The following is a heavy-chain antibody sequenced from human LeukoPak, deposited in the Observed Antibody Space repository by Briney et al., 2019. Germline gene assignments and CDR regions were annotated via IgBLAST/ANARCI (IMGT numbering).Heavy chain of an antibody. V-gene: IGHV4-59*01. CDR1: GGSIGSYF. CDR2: IYYTGST. Sequence: PSETLSLTCPGSGGSIGSYFWSWIRQPPGKGLQWIGYIYYTGSTNYNPSLKSRVTMSVDSSKSQFSLKLSSVTAADSAVYYCARGLRYTGASDIWGQGTMVTVSS. J-gene: IGHJ3*02. CDR3: ARGLRYTGASDI. D-gene: IGHD5-24*01.